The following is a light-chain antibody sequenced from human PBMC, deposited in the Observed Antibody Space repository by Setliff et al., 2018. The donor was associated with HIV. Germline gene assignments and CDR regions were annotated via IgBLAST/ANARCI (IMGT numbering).Light chain of an antibody. J-gene: IGLJ1*01. V-gene: IGLV2-14*03. CDR2: DVH. Sequence: QSVLAQPASVSGSPGQSITISCTGTSSDIGGYKYVSWYQQHPGKAPKLMIYDVHKRPSGVSNRFSGSKSGNTASLTISGLQAGDEADYYFNSYRSGSTVYVFGTGTKVTVL. CDR3: NSYRSGSTVYV. CDR1: SSDIGGYKY.